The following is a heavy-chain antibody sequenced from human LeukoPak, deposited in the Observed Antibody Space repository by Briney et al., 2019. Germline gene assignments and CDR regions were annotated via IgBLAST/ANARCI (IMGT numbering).Heavy chain of an antibody. D-gene: IGHD4-17*01. Sequence: ASVKVSCKASGGTFSMYAISWVRQAPRQGLEWMGRIVPFLNITNYAQKFQGRVTITADKSTSTAYMELSSLRSEDTAVYYCARDGAYGDYDNYYYGMDVWGQGTTVTVSS. CDR1: GGTFSMYA. J-gene: IGHJ6*02. CDR2: IVPFLNIT. V-gene: IGHV1-69*04. CDR3: ARDGAYGDYDNYYYGMDV.